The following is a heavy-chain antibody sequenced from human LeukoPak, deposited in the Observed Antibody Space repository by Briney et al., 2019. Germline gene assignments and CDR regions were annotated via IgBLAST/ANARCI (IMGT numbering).Heavy chain of an antibody. CDR3: ARGTNYLPQDY. J-gene: IGHJ4*02. D-gene: IGHD1/OR15-1a*01. Sequence: ASVKVSCKASGYTVSSYYVHWARQAPGPGLEWMGIINPSGGSTSYAQKFQGRVTMTRDTSTSTVYMELSSLRSEDTAVYYCARGTNYLPQDYWGQGTLVTVSS. CDR1: GYTVSSYY. V-gene: IGHV1-46*01. CDR2: INPSGGST.